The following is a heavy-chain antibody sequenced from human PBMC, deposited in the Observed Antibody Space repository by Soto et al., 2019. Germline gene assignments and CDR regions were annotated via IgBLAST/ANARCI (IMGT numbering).Heavy chain of an antibody. D-gene: IGHD6-6*01. Sequence: QITLKESGHTLVKPTQMLTLTCTFSGFSLNTRGVGVGWIRQPPGGALEWLALIYWDDDKLYSPSLRSRLTITKDTSKTQVVLTMTTMEPLDTGTYYCAHTYSSSPDDGFDVWGQGTRVTVSS. J-gene: IGHJ3*01. V-gene: IGHV2-5*02. CDR1: GFSLNTRGVG. CDR2: IYWDDDK. CDR3: AHTYSSSPDDGFDV.